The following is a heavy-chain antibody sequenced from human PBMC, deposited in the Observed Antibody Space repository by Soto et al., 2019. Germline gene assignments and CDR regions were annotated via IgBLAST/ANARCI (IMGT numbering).Heavy chain of an antibody. D-gene: IGHD2-2*01. CDR3: VRDGHCIPTSCYGYWFDP. Sequence: EVQLVESGGGLVQPGGSLRLSCAASGFTFSTYWMHWIRQVPGKGLEWVSRINSDASHTYYADSVKGRFTISRDNAKNTLHLEMNSLRAEDTAVYYCVRDGHCIPTSCYGYWFDPWGQGTLVTVSS. V-gene: IGHV3-74*01. CDR2: INSDASHT. CDR1: GFTFSTYW. J-gene: IGHJ5*02.